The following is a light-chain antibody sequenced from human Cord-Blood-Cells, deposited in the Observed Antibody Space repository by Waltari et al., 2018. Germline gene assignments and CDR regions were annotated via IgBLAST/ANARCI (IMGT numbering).Light chain of an antibody. CDR2: EVS. CDR1: SSDVGGYNY. CDR3: SSYTSSSTYV. Sequence: QSALTQPASVSGSPGQSITISCTGTSSDVGGYNYVSWYQQHPGKAPKLMIYEVSNRPPGVFSRFSGSKSGNTASLNRSGLQAEDEADYYCSSYTSSSTYVFGTGTKVTVL. V-gene: IGLV2-14*01. J-gene: IGLJ1*01.